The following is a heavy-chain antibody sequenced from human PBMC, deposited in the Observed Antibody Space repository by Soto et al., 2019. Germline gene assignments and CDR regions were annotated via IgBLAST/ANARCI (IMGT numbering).Heavy chain of an antibody. CDR3: AREGVPAARIYYYYMDV. J-gene: IGHJ6*03. CDR2: INSDGSST. D-gene: IGHD2-2*01. V-gene: IGHV3-74*01. CDR1: GFTFSSYW. Sequence: PGESPRPSCAASGFTFSSYWMHWFRQAPGEGLVWVSRINSDGSSTSYADSVKGRFTISRDNAKNTLYLQMNSLRAEDTAVYYCAREGVPAARIYYYYMDVWGNGTTVTVSS.